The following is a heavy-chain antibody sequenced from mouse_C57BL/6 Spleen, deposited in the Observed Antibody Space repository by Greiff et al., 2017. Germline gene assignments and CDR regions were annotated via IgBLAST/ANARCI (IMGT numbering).Heavy chain of an antibody. V-gene: IGHV1-61*01. CDR1: GYTFTSYW. J-gene: IGHJ2*01. CDR2: IYPSDSET. CDR3: ARTHSGPYYFDY. Sequence: QVQLQQSGAELVRPGSSVKLSCKASGYTFTSYWMDWVKQRPGQGLEWIGNIYPSDSETHYNQKFKDKATLTVDKSSSTAYMQLSSLTSEDSAVYYCARTHSGPYYFDYWGQGTTLTVSS. D-gene: IGHD6-1*01.